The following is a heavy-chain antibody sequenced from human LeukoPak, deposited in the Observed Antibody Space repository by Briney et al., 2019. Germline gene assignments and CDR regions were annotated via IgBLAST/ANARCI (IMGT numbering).Heavy chain of an antibody. V-gene: IGHV1-69*13. J-gene: IGHJ6*02. Sequence: GASVTVSCKASGGTFSSYAISWVRQAPGQGLEWMGGIIPIFGTANYAQKFQGRVTITADESTSTAYMELSSLRSEDTAVYYCARSWFRNYYGMDIWGQGTTVTVSS. CDR3: ARSWFRNYYGMDI. CDR1: GGTFSSYA. D-gene: IGHD6-13*01. CDR2: IIPIFGTA.